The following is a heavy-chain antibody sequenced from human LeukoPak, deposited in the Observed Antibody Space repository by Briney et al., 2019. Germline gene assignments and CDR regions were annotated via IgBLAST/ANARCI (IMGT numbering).Heavy chain of an antibody. V-gene: IGHV3-30-3*01. CDR1: GFTFSSYA. J-gene: IGHJ3*02. D-gene: IGHD3-9*01. CDR2: ISYDGSNK. CDR3: AKDLVWNYDILTGYYFGAFDI. Sequence: GGSLRLSCAASGFTFSSYAMHWVRQAPGKGLEWVAVISYDGSNKYYADSVKGRFTISRDNSKNTLYLQMNSLRAEDTAVYYCAKDLVWNYDILTGYYFGAFDIWGQGTMVTVSS.